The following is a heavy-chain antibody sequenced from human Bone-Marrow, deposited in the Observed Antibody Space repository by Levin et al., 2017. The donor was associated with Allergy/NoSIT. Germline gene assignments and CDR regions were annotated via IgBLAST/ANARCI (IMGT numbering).Heavy chain of an antibody. CDR2: VSYDGSNK. CDR1: GFTFSSHA. D-gene: IGHD3-22*01. J-gene: IGHJ5*02. V-gene: IGHV3-30-3*01. CDR3: VRDGAYYYDSRNWFDP. Sequence: GGSLRLSCAASGFTFSSHAMHWVRQAPGKGLEWVAIVSYDGSNKDYAASVKGRFTISRDNPNSIVYLQMNSLRAEDTAVYCCVRDGAYYYDSRNWFDPWGQGTLVTVSS.